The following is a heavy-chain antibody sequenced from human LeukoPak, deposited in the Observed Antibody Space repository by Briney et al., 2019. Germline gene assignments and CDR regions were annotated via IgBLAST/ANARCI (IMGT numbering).Heavy chain of an antibody. J-gene: IGHJ5*01. D-gene: IGHD1-26*01. CDR2: ILASGST. CDR1: GASIKRNY. Sequence: SETLSLTCSVSGASIKRNYWNWIRQPAGTGLEWIGRILASGSTNYNPSLRCRVTLSMDTSKNEFSLTLTSVTAADTGTYYCARGQWEGGRYNWFDSWGQGTLVSVSS. V-gene: IGHV4-4*07. CDR3: ARGQWEGGRYNWFDS.